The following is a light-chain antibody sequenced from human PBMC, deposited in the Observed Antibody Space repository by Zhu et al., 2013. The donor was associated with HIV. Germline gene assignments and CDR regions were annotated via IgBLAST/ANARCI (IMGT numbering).Light chain of an antibody. CDR2: DVS. Sequence: QSALTQPASVSGSPGQSVTISCSGSTRDIGGYNYVSWYQHHAGKAPKLIIYDVSERPSGVPDRFSGSKSDNTASLRISGLQAEDEADYYCTSYTSSSTLVFGTGTKVTVL. CDR3: TSYTSSSTLV. V-gene: IGLV2-14*03. CDR1: TRDIGGYNY. J-gene: IGLJ1*01.